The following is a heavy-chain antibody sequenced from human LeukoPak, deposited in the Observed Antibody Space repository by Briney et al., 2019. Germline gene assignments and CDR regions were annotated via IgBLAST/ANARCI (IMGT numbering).Heavy chain of an antibody. V-gene: IGHV4-39*01. J-gene: IGHJ4*02. CDR2: IYYSGST. CDR1: GGSISSSSYY. CDR3: ARSHNYDILTGYSRRYFDY. Sequence: SETLSLTCTVSGGSISSSSYYWGWIRQPPGKGLEWIGSIYYSGSTYYNPSLKSRVTISVDTSKNQFSLKLSSVTAADTAVYYCARSHNYDILTGYSRRYFDYWGQGTLVTVSS. D-gene: IGHD3-9*01.